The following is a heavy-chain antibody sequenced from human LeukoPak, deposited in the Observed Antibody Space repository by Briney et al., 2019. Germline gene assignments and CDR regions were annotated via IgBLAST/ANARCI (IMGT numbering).Heavy chain of an antibody. Sequence: PSETLSLTCTVSGGSISNYWSWIRQPAGKGLEWIGRINTSGSSNYNPSLKSRVTISVDTSKNQFSLKLSSVTAADTAVYYCARGLGFDPWGQGTLVTVSS. J-gene: IGHJ5*02. CDR3: ARGLGFDP. CDR2: INTSGSS. V-gene: IGHV4-4*07. CDR1: GGSISNY.